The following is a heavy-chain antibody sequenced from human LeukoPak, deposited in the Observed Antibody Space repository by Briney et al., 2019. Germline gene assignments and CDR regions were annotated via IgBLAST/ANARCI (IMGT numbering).Heavy chain of an antibody. D-gene: IGHD5-12*01. CDR3: ASARGLYGCGGYDEPYFDY. Sequence: GGSLRLSCAASGFIFSHYGMHWVRQAPGKGLECVAVISYDGSNKYFADSVKGRFTISRDNSKNTLYLQMNSLRAEDTAVYYCASARGLYGCGGYDEPYFDYWGQGTLVTVSS. J-gene: IGHJ4*02. V-gene: IGHV3-30*03. CDR2: ISYDGSNK. CDR1: GFIFSHYG.